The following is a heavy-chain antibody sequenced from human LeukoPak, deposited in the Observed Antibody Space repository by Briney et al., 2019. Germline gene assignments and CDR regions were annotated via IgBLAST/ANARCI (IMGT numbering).Heavy chain of an antibody. D-gene: IGHD2-2*01. CDR1: GGSFSGYY. V-gene: IGHV4-34*01. Sequence: SETLSLTCAVYGGSFSGYYWSWIRQPPGKGLEWIREINHSGSTNYNPSLKSRVTISVDTSKNQFSLKLSSVTAADTAVYYCARDIVVVPAAMWGYYYYGMDVWGQGTTVTVSS. J-gene: IGHJ6*02. CDR3: ARDIVVVPAAMWGYYYYGMDV. CDR2: INHSGST.